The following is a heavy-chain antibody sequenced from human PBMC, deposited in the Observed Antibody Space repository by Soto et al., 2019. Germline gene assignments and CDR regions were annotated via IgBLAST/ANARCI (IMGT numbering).Heavy chain of an antibody. CDR2: IDWDDDK. J-gene: IGHJ6*02. D-gene: IGHD1-7*01. Sequence: SGPTLVNPTQTLTLTCTFSGFSLSTSGMCVSWIRQPPGKALEWLALIDWDDDKYYSTSLKTRLTISKDTSKNQVVLTMTNMDPVDTATYYCARTYLTVTTGQKGDAYGMDVWGQGTTVTVSS. CDR3: ARTYLTVTTGQKGDAYGMDV. CDR1: GFSLSTSGMC. V-gene: IGHV2-70*01.